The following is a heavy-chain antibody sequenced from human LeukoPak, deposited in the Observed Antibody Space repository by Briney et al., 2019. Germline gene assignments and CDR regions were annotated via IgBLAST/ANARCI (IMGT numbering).Heavy chain of an antibody. V-gene: IGHV4-59*01. CDR1: SGSISIYY. Sequence: PSETLSLTSTASSGSISIYYWSWIRQPPGKGLEWIGDISYSGSTNYNPSLKSRVTISVDTSKNQFSLKLSSVTAADTAVYYCARDGDAYSYYMDVWGKGTTVTVSS. J-gene: IGHJ6*03. D-gene: IGHD7-27*01. CDR3: ARDGDAYSYYMDV. CDR2: ISYSGST.